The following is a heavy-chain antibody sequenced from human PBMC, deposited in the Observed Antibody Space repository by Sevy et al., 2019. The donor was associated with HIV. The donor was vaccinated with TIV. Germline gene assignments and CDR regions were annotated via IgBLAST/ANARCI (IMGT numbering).Heavy chain of an antibody. J-gene: IGHJ4*02. CDR3: ARKGWDGYNIPIDY. Sequence: GGSLRLSCAASGFIFSSYGMHWVRQAPGKGLEWVAVIWYDGSNKYYSDSVKGRFTIYRDNSKNTLYLQMNSLRAEDTAVYYCARKGWDGYNIPIDYWGQGTLVTVSS. V-gene: IGHV3-33*01. D-gene: IGHD5-12*01. CDR1: GFIFSSYG. CDR2: IWYDGSNK.